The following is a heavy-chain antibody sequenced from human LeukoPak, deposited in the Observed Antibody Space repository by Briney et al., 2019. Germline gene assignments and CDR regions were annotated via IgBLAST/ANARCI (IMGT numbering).Heavy chain of an antibody. Sequence: ASVKVSCKASGGTFSSYAISWVRQAPGQGLEWMGRIIPISGTANYAQKFQGRVTITTDESTSTAYMELSSLRSEDTAVYYCARAIAEEDKDNWNDGWFDPWGQGTLVTVSS. CDR1: GGTFSSYA. D-gene: IGHD1-20*01. CDR3: ARAIAEEDKDNWNDGWFDP. V-gene: IGHV1-69*05. CDR2: IIPISGTA. J-gene: IGHJ5*02.